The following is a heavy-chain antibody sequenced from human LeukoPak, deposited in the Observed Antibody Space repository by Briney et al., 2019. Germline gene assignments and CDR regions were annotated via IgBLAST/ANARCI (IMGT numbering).Heavy chain of an antibody. CDR2: IIPIFGTA. Sequence: ASVKVSCKAFGGTFSSYAISWVRQAPGQGLEWMGGIIPIFGTANYAQKFQGRVTITTDESTSTAYMELSSLRSEDTAVYYCASSHGNSYYYYYYMDVWGKGTTVTVSS. J-gene: IGHJ6*03. CDR3: ASSHGNSYYYYYYMDV. D-gene: IGHD4-23*01. CDR1: GGTFSSYA. V-gene: IGHV1-69*05.